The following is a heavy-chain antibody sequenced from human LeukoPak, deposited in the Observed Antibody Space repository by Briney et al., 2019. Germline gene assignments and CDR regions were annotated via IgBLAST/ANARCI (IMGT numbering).Heavy chain of an antibody. D-gene: IGHD3-10*01. V-gene: IGHV3-23*01. CDR3: AKDILENYGPFPH. J-gene: IGHJ3*01. CDR1: GFTFSNYA. CDR2: ISGSGGST. Sequence: GGSLRLSCSASGFTFSNYAMSWVRQAPGKGLEWVSGISGSGGSTYYADSVKGRFTISRDNSKNTLYLQMNSLRAEDTAVYYCAKDILENYGPFPHWGQGTMVTVSS.